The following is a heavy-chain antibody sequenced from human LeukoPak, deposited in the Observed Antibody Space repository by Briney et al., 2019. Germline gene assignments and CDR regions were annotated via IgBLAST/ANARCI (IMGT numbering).Heavy chain of an antibody. J-gene: IGHJ6*03. V-gene: IGHV1-8*01. CDR3: ARWTAADYYYYYYMDV. CDR1: GYTFTSYD. D-gene: IGHD6-13*01. Sequence: ASVKVSCKASGYTFTSYDINWVRQATGQGLEWMGWMNPNSGNTGYAQKFQGRVTMTRNTSISTAYMELSSLRSEDTAVYYCARWTAADYYYYYYMDVWGKGTTVTVSS. CDR2: MNPNSGNT.